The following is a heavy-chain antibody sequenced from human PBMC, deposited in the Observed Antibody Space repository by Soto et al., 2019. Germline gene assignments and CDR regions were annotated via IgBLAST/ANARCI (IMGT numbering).Heavy chain of an antibody. J-gene: IGHJ4*02. CDR3: ARGAIAARPLYYFDY. CDR2: INHSGST. D-gene: IGHD6-6*01. CDR1: GGSFSGYY. Sequence: TSETLSLTCAVYGGSFSGYYWSWIRQPPGKGLEWIGEINHSGSTNYNPSLKSRVTISVDTSKNQFSLKLSSVTAADTAVYYCARGAIAARPLYYFDYWGQGTLVTVSS. V-gene: IGHV4-34*01.